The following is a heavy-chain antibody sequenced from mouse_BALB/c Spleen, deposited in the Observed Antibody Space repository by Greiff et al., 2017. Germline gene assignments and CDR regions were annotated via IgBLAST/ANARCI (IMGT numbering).Heavy chain of an antibody. J-gene: IGHJ3*01. CDR1: GFAFSSYD. CDR2: ISSGGGST. V-gene: IGHV5-12-1*01. CDR3: ARQRGVTTATFAY. D-gene: IGHD1-2*01. Sequence: EVKLVESGGGLVKPGGSLKLSCAASGFAFSSYDMSWVRQTPEQRLEWVAYISSGGGSTYYPDTVKGRFTISRDNAKNTRYLQMSSLKSEDTAMYYCARQRGVTTATFAYWGQGTLVTVSA.